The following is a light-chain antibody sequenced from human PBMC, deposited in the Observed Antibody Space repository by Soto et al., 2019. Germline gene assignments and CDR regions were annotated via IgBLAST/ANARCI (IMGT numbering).Light chain of an antibody. CDR3: SSYTSSSTRV. CDR1: SSDVGGYYS. V-gene: IGLV2-14*01. Sequence: QSALTQPASVSGSPGQSIAISCTGTSSDVGGYYSVSWYQQHPGKAPKLVIYDVSNRPSGVSNRFSGPKSGNTASLTISGLQAEDEADYYCSSYTSSSTRVFGGGTKLTVL. J-gene: IGLJ2*01. CDR2: DVS.